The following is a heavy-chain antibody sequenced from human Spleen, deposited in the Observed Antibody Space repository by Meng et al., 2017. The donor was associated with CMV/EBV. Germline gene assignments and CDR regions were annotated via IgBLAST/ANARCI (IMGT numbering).Heavy chain of an antibody. D-gene: IGHD3-10*01. J-gene: IGHJ5*02. V-gene: IGHV4-39*07. CDR2: IYYSGST. Sequence: SETLSLTCTVSGGSFSSSTYYWGWIRQPPGKGLEWIGSIYYSGSTYYTPSLKSRVTMSIDTSRTQFSLELSSVTAADTAVYYCARGAYYYTSGKYYNVAPTHNWFDPWGQGTLVTVSS. CDR3: ARGAYYYTSGKYYNVAPTHNWFDP. CDR1: GGSFSSSTYY.